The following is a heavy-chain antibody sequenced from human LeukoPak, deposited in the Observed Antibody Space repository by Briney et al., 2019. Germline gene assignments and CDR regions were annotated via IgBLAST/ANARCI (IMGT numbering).Heavy chain of an antibody. CDR2: IYTSGLT. Sequence: PSETLSLTCTVSGASISSYYWSWIRQPAGKGLELIGRIYTSGLTNYNPSLHSRVTMSVDTSKHQLSLKLNSVTAADTAVYYCARSLFTWDRGSFFDWYFDVWGRGTLVTVSS. CDR3: ARSLFTWDRGSFFDWYFDV. J-gene: IGHJ2*01. V-gene: IGHV4-4*07. CDR1: GASISSYY. D-gene: IGHD1-26*01.